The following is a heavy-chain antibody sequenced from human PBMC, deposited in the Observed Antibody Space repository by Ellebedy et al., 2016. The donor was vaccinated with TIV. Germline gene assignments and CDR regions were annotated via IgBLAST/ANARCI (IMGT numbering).Heavy chain of an antibody. J-gene: IGHJ4*02. CDR1: GYTFTNYG. CDR2: ISPYSGNP. D-gene: IGHD3-16*01. V-gene: IGHV1-18*03. CDR3: PRGWGEY. Sequence: AASVKVSCKASGYTFTNYGIAWVRQAPGQGLAWMGWISPYSGNPDYAQNFRGGVTLTTDTSTSTAYLDLRSLRSDDMAVYYWPRGWGEYWGQGTLITVSS.